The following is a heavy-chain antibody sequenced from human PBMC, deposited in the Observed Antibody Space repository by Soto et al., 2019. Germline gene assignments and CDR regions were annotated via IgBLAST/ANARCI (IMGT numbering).Heavy chain of an antibody. Sequence: GGSLRLSCAASGFPFNTYAMTWVRQAPGKGLEWVSTISGGGGRTFYADSVKGRFTISRDNSKNTLYLQMNGLKVEDTAIYYCARSAYYYSGMDVWGQGTTVTVSS. V-gene: IGHV3-23*01. CDR2: ISGGGGRT. J-gene: IGHJ6*02. CDR3: ARSAYYYSGMDV. CDR1: GFPFNTYA.